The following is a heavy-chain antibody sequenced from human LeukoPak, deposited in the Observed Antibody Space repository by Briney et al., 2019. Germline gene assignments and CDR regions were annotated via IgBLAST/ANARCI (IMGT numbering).Heavy chain of an antibody. V-gene: IGHV3-74*01. CDR2: INSDGSST. D-gene: IGHD7-27*01. Sequence: PGGSLRLSCAASGFTFSSYWMHWVRQAPGKGLVWVSRINSDGSSTNYAGSVKGRFTISRDNAKNTLYLQVKSLRAEDTAVYYCARGPSGWGSLDSWGQGTLVTVSS. CDR1: GFTFSSYW. CDR3: ARGPSGWGSLDS. J-gene: IGHJ4*02.